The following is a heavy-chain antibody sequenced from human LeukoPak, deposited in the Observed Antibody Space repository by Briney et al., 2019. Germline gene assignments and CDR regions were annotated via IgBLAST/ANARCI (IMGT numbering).Heavy chain of an antibody. Sequence: GGPLRLSCAPSGITFSTAWMSWFRPAPGEGVGWVGRIKSKVGGATADYAAPVKDRFTISRDDSKNTLYLQMNSLKTEDTAVYYCATDRAWFDPWGQGTLVTVSS. CDR3: ATDRAWFDP. V-gene: IGHV3-15*01. CDR2: IKSKVGGATA. D-gene: IGHD3-10*01. CDR1: GITFSTAW. J-gene: IGHJ5*02.